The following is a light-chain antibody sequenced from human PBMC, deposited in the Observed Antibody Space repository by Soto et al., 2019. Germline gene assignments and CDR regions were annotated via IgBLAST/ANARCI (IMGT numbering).Light chain of an antibody. Sequence: EVVMTQSPATLSVSPGERATLSCRASQTVYSNLAWYQQKPGQAPRLLIYGASTRATGISARFSGSGSGTEFILTISSLQSEDFAIYYCQQYDNWPPLTFGGGTKVEIK. CDR1: QTVYSN. CDR2: GAS. CDR3: QQYDNWPPLT. V-gene: IGKV3-15*01. J-gene: IGKJ4*01.